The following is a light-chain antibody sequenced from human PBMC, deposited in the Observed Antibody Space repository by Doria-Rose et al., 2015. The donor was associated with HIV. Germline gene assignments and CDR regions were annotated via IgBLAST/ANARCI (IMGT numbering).Light chain of an antibody. CDR2: GNS. J-gene: IGLJ1*01. V-gene: IGLV1-40*01. CDR3: QSYGSSLRGVYV. Sequence: GAGSDVHWYQQLPGTAPKLLIYGNSNRPSGVPDRFSGSKSGTPASLAITGLQAEDEADYYCQSYGSSLRGVYVFGTGTKVTVL. CDR1: GAGSD.